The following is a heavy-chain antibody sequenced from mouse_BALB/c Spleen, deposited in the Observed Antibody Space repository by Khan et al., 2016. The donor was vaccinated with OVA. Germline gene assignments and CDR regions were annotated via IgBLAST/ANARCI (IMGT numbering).Heavy chain of an antibody. D-gene: IGHD2-14*01. J-gene: IGHJ3*01. Sequence: QVQLQQSGPEMVKPGASLKVSCKASGYTFTDYVIGWMKQRPRQGLEWIGDIFPGSDTPYYNEKFKDKATLTADKSSNKAYMQLSSLTSEDSAVYFCARGGYSVFAYWGQGTRVTVSA. CDR3: ARGGYSVFAY. CDR2: IFPGSDTP. CDR1: GYTFTDYV. V-gene: IGHV1-77*01.